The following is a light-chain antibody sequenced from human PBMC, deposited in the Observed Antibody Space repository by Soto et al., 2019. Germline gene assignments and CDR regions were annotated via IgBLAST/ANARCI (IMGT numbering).Light chain of an antibody. CDR1: SSNIGAGYG. CDR3: ASWDDDLNGPI. Sequence: QSVLTQPPSVSGAPGQRVTISCTGSSSNIGAGYGVHWYQQLPGTAPKLLIYANNNRPSGVPDRFSGSHSGTSASLAISRLQSEDEGHYYCASWDDDLNGPIFGGGTKLTVL. CDR2: ANN. J-gene: IGLJ2*01. V-gene: IGLV1-40*01.